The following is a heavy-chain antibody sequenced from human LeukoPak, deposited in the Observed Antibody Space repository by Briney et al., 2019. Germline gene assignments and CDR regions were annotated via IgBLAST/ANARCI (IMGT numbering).Heavy chain of an antibody. Sequence: SETLSLTCAISGASISSTNWWIWVRQPPGKGLEWIGSIYYSGSTYYNPSLKSRVTISVDTSKNQFSLKLNSVTATDTAVYYCARHYGPWGQGTLVTVSS. J-gene: IGHJ4*02. CDR3: ARHYGP. D-gene: IGHD3-10*01. CDR1: GASISSTNW. V-gene: IGHV4-39*01. CDR2: IYYSGST.